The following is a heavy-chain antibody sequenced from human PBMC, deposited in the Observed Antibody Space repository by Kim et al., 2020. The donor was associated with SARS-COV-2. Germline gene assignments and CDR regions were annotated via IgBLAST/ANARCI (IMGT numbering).Heavy chain of an antibody. J-gene: IGHJ4*02. V-gene: IGHV3-33*05. Sequence: GGSLRLSCAASGFTFSSYGMHWVRQAPGKGLEWVAVISYDGSNKYYADSVKGRFTISRDNSKNTLYLQMNSLRAEDTAVYYCARGPLLWFGELFSPGDYWGQGTVVTVCS. CDR3: ARGPLLWFGELFSPGDY. D-gene: IGHD3-10*01. CDR2: ISYDGSNK. CDR1: GFTFSSYG.